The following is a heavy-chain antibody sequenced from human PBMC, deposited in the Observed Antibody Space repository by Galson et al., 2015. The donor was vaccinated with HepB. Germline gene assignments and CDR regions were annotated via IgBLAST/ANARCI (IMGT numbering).Heavy chain of an antibody. D-gene: IGHD6-19*01. Sequence: CAISGDSVSSTSAAWNWIRQSPSRGLEWLGRTYYRSKLYSDYAVSLKSRIAINPDKSKNQFSLQLNSVTPEDTAVYYCARERESSGWYKAPYFDYWGQGTLVTVSS. CDR2: TYYRSKLYS. CDR3: ARERESSGWYKAPYFDY. J-gene: IGHJ4*02. CDR1: GDSVSSTSAA. V-gene: IGHV6-1*01.